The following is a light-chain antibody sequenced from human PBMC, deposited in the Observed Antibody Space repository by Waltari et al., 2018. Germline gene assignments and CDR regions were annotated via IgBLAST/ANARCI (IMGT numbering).Light chain of an antibody. CDR1: SSDVGGYTY. CDR3: SSYTSSSLRV. Sequence: QSALTQPASVSGSPGQSITISCTGTSSDVGGYTYVSWYQQHPGKAPKLMIYDVSKRPSGVSNRFSGSKSGNTASLTSSGLQAEDEADYYCSSYTSSSLRVFGGGTKLTVL. V-gene: IGLV2-14*01. CDR2: DVS. J-gene: IGLJ2*01.